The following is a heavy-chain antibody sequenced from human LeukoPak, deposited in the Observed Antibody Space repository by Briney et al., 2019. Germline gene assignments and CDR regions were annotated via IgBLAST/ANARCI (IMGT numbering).Heavy chain of an antibody. Sequence: PSETLSLTCSVSGGSISGYYWSWIRQPPGQGREWIGYMYETGHTMYNSSLKSRVTMSLDTSKNHFSLSLSSVTAADTAVYYCARHPFATPFDYWGPGTLVTVSS. V-gene: IGHV4-59*08. D-gene: IGHD2-15*01. CDR3: ARHPFATPFDY. J-gene: IGHJ4*02. CDR1: GGSISGYY. CDR2: MYETGHT.